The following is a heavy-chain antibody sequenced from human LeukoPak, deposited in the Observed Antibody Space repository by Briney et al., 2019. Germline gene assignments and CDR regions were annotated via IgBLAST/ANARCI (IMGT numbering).Heavy chain of an antibody. V-gene: IGHV3-30*18. D-gene: IGHD5-12*01. CDR2: ISYDGSNK. CDR1: GFTFSSYG. J-gene: IGHJ4*02. CDR3: AKDSDIVATYYFDY. Sequence: GGSLRLSCAASGFTFSSYGMHWVRQAPGKGLEWVAVISYDGSNKYYADSVKGRFTISRDNSKNTLYLQMNSLRAEDTAVYYCAKDSDIVATYYFDYWGQGTLVTVSS.